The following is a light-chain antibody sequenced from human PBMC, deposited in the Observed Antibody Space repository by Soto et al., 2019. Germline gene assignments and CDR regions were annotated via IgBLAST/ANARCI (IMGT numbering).Light chain of an antibody. J-gene: IGKJ4*01. CDR3: LQDYNYPLT. CDR2: AAS. Sequence: ASQMTQSPSSLSASLGYIFTITFLSSQGIRNDLGWYQQKPGKAPKLLIYAASSLQSGVPSRFSGSGSGTDFTLTISSLQPEDFATYYCLQDYNYPLTFGGGTKVDIK. V-gene: IGKV1-6*01. CDR1: QGIRND.